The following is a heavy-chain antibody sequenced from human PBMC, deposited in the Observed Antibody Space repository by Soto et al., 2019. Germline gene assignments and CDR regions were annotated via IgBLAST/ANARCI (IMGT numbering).Heavy chain of an antibody. Sequence: EVPVLESGGGLVQPGGSLRLSCAASGFTFSSYAMSWVRQVPGKGLEWVSYISGSGGRTHSADSVKGRLNISRDNSKNTLYLQMNSLRAEDTAIYYCAKAHGDYALWYFDLWGRGTLVTVSS. CDR1: GFTFSSYA. V-gene: IGHV3-23*01. D-gene: IGHD4-17*01. CDR3: AKAHGDYALWYFDL. J-gene: IGHJ2*01. CDR2: ISGSGGRT.